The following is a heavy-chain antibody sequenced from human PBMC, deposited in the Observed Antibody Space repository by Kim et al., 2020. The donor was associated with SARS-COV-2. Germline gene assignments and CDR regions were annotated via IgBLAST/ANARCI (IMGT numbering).Heavy chain of an antibody. CDR2: IYPGDSDT. CDR3: ARRIGVEYSSSYYYYGMDV. Sequence: GESLKISCKGSGYSFTSYWIGWVRQMPGKGLECMGIIYPGDSDTRYSPSFQGQVTISADKSISTAYLQWSSLKASDTAMYYCARRIGVEYSSSYYYYGMDVWGQGTTVTVSS. J-gene: IGHJ6*02. V-gene: IGHV5-51*01. CDR1: GYSFTSYW. D-gene: IGHD6-6*01.